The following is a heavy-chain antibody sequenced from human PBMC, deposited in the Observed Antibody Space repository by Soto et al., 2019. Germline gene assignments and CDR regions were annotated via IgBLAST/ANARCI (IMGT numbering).Heavy chain of an antibody. D-gene: IGHD3-3*01. CDR1: RGYVNTFH. V-gene: IGHV4-4*07. J-gene: IGHJ5*02. Sequence: SETLSLTCTVSRGYVNTFHWSWVRQPAGKGLEWIGRIFPNGNTDYSPSLKSRVTLSVDTSKNQISLKLSSVTAADTAVYYCARRVSDYWFDPWGQGALVTVSS. CDR3: ARRVSDYWFDP. CDR2: IFPNGNT.